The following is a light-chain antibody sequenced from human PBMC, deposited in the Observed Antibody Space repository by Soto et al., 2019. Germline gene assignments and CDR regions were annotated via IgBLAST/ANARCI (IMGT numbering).Light chain of an antibody. Sequence: QSALTQPASVSGSPGQSITIACTGARSDVGNYDYVSWHQQHPGQAPKLIMYAVSHRPSGVCSRFAGSKSGNTASLTISGLQAEDEADYYCSTYTATNTLVVFRTRTKLTV. J-gene: IGLJ1*01. CDR3: STYTATNTLVV. CDR1: RSDVGNYDY. CDR2: AVS. V-gene: IGLV2-14*01.